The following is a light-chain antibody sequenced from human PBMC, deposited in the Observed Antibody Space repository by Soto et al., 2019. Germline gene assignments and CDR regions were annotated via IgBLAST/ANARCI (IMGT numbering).Light chain of an antibody. Sequence: DIQMTQSPSSLSASVGDRVTITCRASHGIRNDLDWYQQKQAKAPELLIYAVSSLQSGVPSRFSGSGSGPEFTLTISILKAEDFANDYCLQYNTSPWTFGQGTKVE. CDR3: LQYNTSPWT. CDR2: AVS. V-gene: IGKV1-17*01. J-gene: IGKJ1*01. CDR1: HGIRND.